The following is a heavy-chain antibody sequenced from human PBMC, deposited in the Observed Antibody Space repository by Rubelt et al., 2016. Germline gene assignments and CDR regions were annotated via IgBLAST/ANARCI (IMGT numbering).Heavy chain of an antibody. CDR1: GYRFTRST. J-gene: IGHJ5*01. V-gene: IGHV5-51*01. CDR3: ARQPAEGWFDS. D-gene: IGHD2-2*01. CDR2: IHPGDSII. Sequence: EVQLVQSGAEVKKPGESLMISCQTSGYRFTRSTIGWVRQMPGEGLEWMGVIHPGDSIIRYNPSFQGQVTISVDKSFGTAYLQWGSLKASDTATYFCARQPAEGWFDSWGQGTLVTVSS.